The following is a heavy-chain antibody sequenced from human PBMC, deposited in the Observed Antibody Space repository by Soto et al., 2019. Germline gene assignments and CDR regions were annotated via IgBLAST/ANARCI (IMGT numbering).Heavy chain of an antibody. D-gene: IGHD3-10*01. Sequence: SETLSLTCAVSGDSISRGDYSWGWIRQPPGKGLEWIGYIYDSGSAYYNPSLQSRVSLSVDKSKNQFSLKLKSLTAADTAVYYCARGDRITVASHPFPYFDNWGQGAVVTVSS. CDR3: ARGDRITVASHPFPYFDN. CDR1: GDSISRGDYS. V-gene: IGHV4-30-2*01. CDR2: IYDSGSA. J-gene: IGHJ4*02.